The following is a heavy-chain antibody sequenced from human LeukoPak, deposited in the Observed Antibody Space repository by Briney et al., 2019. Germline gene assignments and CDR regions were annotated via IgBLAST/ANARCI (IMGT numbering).Heavy chain of an antibody. CDR2: IYGDGRT. J-gene: IGHJ4*02. V-gene: IGHV3-53*01. D-gene: IGHD3-3*01. CDR1: GLSVSNNY. CDR3: ARGRGLGVVSPYFDY. Sequence: GGSLRLSCVVSGLSVSNNYIIWVRQAPGNGLERVSVIYGDGRTSHSASVRGRFTIPRDNSKNIVSLQMNNLRAEDTAVYYCARGRGLGVVSPYFDYWGQGTLVTVSS.